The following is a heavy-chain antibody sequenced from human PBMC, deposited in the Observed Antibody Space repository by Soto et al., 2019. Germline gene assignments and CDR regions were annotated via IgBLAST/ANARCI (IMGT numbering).Heavy chain of an antibody. D-gene: IGHD5-12*01. V-gene: IGHV4-39*01. CDR1: GGSISSSSYY. CDR2: IYYSGST. J-gene: IGHJ4*02. CDR3: AALHEYSGYDRGF. Sequence: SETLSLTCTVSGGSISSSSYYWGWIRQPPGKGLEWIGSIYYSGSTYYNPSLKSRVTISVDTSKNQFSLKLSSVTAADTAVYYCAALHEYSGYDRGFWGQGTRVTVSS.